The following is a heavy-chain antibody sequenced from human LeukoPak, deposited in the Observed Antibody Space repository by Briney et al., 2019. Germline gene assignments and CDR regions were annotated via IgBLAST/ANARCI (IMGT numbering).Heavy chain of an antibody. D-gene: IGHD2-2*01. CDR3: AREGGEYCSSTSCPGWFDP. CDR1: GFTFSSYG. Sequence: GGSLRLSCAASGFTFSSYGMHWVRQAPGKGLEWVAVIWYDGSNKYYADSVKGRFTISRDNSKNTLYLQMNSLRDEDTAVYYCAREGGEYCSSTSCPGWFDPWGQGTLVTVSS. J-gene: IGHJ5*02. CDR2: IWYDGSNK. V-gene: IGHV3-33*01.